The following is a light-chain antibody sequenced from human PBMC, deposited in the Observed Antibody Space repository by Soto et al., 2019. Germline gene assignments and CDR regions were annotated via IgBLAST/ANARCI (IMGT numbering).Light chain of an antibody. J-gene: IGLJ2*01. V-gene: IGLV1-51*01. CDR3: GTWDSSLSVGL. CDR2: DND. Sequence: QSVLTQPPSVSAAPGQKVTISCSGSSSNIGHNYVCWYQHLPGTAPKLLIFDNDKRPSGIPDRFSGSKSGTSATLDITGLQAGDEPDYYCGTWDSSLSVGLFGGGTQLTVL. CDR1: SSNIGHNY.